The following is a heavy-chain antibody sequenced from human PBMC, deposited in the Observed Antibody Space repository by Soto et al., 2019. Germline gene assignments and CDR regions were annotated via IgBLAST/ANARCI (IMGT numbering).Heavy chain of an antibody. D-gene: IGHD3-22*01. CDR1: GGTFSSYA. CDR3: ASTSTYYYDSSGYRDYYYYYGMDV. J-gene: IGHJ6*02. CDR2: IIPIFGTA. V-gene: IGHV1-69*13. Sequence: ASVKVSCKASGGTFSSYAISWVRQAPGQGLEWMGGIIPIFGTANYAQKFQGRVTITADESTSTAYMELSSLRSEDTAVYYCASTSTYYYDSSGYRDYYYYYGMDVWGQGTTVTVSS.